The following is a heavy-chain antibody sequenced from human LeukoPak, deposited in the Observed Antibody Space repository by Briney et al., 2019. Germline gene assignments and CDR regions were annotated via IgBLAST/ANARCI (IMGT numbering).Heavy chain of an antibody. CDR3: ARDFSGALWFGEP. J-gene: IGHJ4*02. CDR1: GFTFSSYS. D-gene: IGHD3-10*01. V-gene: IGHV3-53*01. CDR2: IYSGGTT. Sequence: PGGSLRLSCAASGFTFSSYSMNWVRQAPGKGLVWVSGIYSGGTTYYRDSVKGRFTISRDNSKNTLYLQMNSLRTEDAAVYFCARDFSGALWFGEPRGQGTLVTVSS.